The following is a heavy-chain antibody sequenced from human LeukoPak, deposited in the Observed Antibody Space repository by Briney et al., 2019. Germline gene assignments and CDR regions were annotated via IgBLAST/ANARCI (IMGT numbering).Heavy chain of an antibody. CDR3: ARGPSRDYGSGGSWFDP. CDR1: GYTFTTYD. Sequence: ASVKVPCKASGYTFTTYDINWVRQVTGQGLEWMGWMNPNSGNTGYAQKIQGRVTMTRNTSINTAYMELSSLRSEDTAVYYCARGPSRDYGSGGSWFDPWGQGTLVTVSS. V-gene: IGHV1-8*01. D-gene: IGHD3-10*01. CDR2: MNPNSGNT. J-gene: IGHJ5*02.